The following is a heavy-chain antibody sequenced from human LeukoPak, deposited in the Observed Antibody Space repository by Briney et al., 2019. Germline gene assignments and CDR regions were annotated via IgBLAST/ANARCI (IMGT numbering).Heavy chain of an antibody. D-gene: IGHD5-24*01. CDR3: AKGDDIGKHPTRAYYFDT. Sequence: GGSLRLSCAASGFTFSRHAMSWVRQAPGKGLEGVSTTGLNSANTLCAESVQGRFSISRDNSKNTLDLQMDNLRVDDTAVYYCAKGDDIGKHPTRAYYFDTWGQGTLVTVSS. CDR1: GFTFSRHA. V-gene: IGHV3-23*01. J-gene: IGHJ4*02. CDR2: TGLNSANT.